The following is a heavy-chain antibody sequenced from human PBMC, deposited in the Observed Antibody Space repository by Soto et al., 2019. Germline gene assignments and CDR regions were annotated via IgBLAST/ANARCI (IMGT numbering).Heavy chain of an antibody. CDR2: MNPNSGNT. J-gene: IGHJ6*02. CDR1: GYTFTSYD. CDR3: ARATWPVAGPYYYYYGMDV. Sequence: GASVKVSCKASGYTFTSYDINWVRQATGQGLEWMGWMNPNSGNTGYAQKFQGRVTMTRNTSISTAYMELSSLRSEDSAVYYCARATWPVAGPYYYYYGMDVWGQGTTVTVSS. V-gene: IGHV1-8*01. D-gene: IGHD6-19*01.